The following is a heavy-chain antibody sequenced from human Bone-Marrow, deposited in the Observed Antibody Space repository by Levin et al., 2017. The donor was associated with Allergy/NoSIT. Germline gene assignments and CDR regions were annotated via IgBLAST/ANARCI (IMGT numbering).Heavy chain of an antibody. Sequence: PGGSLRLSCAASGFTFSSYDMHWVRQAPGKGLEWLAVTSIDETKKFYADSVKGRFTISRDNSKNTLYLQMNSLRTEDTAVYYCARDRKLGLADDLDYWGQGTLVTVSS. CDR3: ARDRKLGLADDLDY. D-gene: IGHD3-16*01. CDR2: TSIDETKK. V-gene: IGHV3-30-3*01. CDR1: GFTFSSYD. J-gene: IGHJ4*02.